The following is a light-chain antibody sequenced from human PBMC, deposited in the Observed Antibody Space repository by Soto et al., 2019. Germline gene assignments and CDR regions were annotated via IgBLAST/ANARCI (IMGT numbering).Light chain of an antibody. V-gene: IGLV2-14*01. Sequence: QSALTQPASVSGSLGQSITISCTGTSSDVGYYDYVSWYQQHPDKAPKLMIYEVTNRPSGVSSRFSGSKSGNTASLTISGLQAEDEADYYCSSYTTTSTYVFGTGTKLTVL. CDR3: SSYTTTSTYV. J-gene: IGLJ1*01. CDR2: EVT. CDR1: SSDVGYYDY.